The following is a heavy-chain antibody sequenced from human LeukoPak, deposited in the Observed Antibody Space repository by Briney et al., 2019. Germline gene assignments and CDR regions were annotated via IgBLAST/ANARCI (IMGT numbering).Heavy chain of an antibody. Sequence: GGSLRLSCAASGFTFSSYNMNWVRQAPGKGLEWVSSISSSSSYIYYADSVKGRFTISRDNAKNSLYLQMNSLRAEDTAVYYCARECVGATDYWGQGTLVTVSS. J-gene: IGHJ4*02. V-gene: IGHV3-21*01. CDR2: ISSSSSYI. CDR1: GFTFSSYN. D-gene: IGHD1-26*01. CDR3: ARECVGATDY.